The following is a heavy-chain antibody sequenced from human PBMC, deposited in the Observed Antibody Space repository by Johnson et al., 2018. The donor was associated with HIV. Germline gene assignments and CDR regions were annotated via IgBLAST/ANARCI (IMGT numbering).Heavy chain of an antibody. V-gene: IGHV3-33*01. CDR3: ARQVYCSNNSCSSAFDI. D-gene: IGHD2-2*01. CDR2: IWYDGSDK. CDR1: GFTFSSFG. Sequence: HVQLVESGGGVVQPGRSLRLSCAASGFTFSSFGMHWVRQAPGKGLEWVAVIWYDGSDKYYADSVKGRFTISRDNSRNTVYLQMNSLRVEDTAVYYCARQVYCSNNSCSSAFDIWGQGTVVTVSS. J-gene: IGHJ3*02.